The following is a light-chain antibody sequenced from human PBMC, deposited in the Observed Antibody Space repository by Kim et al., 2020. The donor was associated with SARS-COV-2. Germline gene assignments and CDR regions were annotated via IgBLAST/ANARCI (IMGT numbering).Light chain of an antibody. CDR3: QQYDNVPLT. CDR2: EAS. J-gene: IGKJ4*01. Sequence: DIQMTQSPSSLSASVGDRVTITCRASQDISNYVNWYQQKPGKAPRLLIYEASNLQILVPSRFSGSGSGTHFILNINSLQPEDSGTYYCQQYDNVPLTFGGGTKVEIK. V-gene: IGKV1-33*01. CDR1: QDISNY.